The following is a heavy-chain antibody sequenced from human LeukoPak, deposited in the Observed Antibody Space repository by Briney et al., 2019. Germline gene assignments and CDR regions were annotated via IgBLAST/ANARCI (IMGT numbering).Heavy chain of an antibody. D-gene: IGHD3-3*01. CDR3: AKAKASPYYDFWSGYYYFDY. J-gene: IGHJ4*02. V-gene: IGHV3-74*01. Sequence: PGGSLRLSCAASGFTFSSYWMHWVRQAPGKGLVWVSRINSDGSSTSYADSVKGRFAISRDNSKSTLYLHINSLRAEDTAVYYCAKAKASPYYDFWSGYYYFDYWGQGTLVTVSS. CDR2: INSDGSST. CDR1: GFTFSSYW.